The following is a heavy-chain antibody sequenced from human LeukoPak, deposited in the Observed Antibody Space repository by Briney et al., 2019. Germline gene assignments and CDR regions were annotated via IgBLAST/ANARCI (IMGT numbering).Heavy chain of an antibody. D-gene: IGHD6-19*01. V-gene: IGHV3-23*01. CDR2: ISGDGGGT. J-gene: IGHJ4*02. Sequence: GGSLRLSCVASGFTFSTYAMSCVRLAPRKRLQWFSGISGDGGGTYYADYVKGRFTISRENSKNTLFLQIKTLRDEHTARYYCAKGGVWSSGWSVFDSWGRGTLVTVSS. CDR1: GFTFSTYA. CDR3: AKGGVWSSGWSVFDS.